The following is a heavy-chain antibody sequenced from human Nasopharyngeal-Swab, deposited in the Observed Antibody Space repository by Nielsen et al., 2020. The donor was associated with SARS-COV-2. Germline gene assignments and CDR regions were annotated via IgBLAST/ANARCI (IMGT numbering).Heavy chain of an antibody. CDR1: GFTFSDYY. CDR3: ARVSPPLLTGPYYYYGMDV. J-gene: IGHJ6*02. D-gene: IGHD3-9*01. V-gene: IGHV3-11*06. Sequence: GESLKISCAASGFTFSDYYMSWIRQAPGKGLEWVSYISSSSSYTNYADSVKGRFTISRDYAKNSLYLHMNSLRAEDTAVYYCARVSPPLLTGPYYYYGMDVWGQGTTVTVSS. CDR2: ISSSSSYT.